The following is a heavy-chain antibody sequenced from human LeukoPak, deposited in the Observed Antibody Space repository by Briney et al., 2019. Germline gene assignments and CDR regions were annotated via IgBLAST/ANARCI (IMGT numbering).Heavy chain of an antibody. V-gene: IGHV3-23*01. CDR1: EFTFSSYA. D-gene: IGHD2-2*01. CDR2: ISGSGGST. J-gene: IGHJ5*02. CDR3: AKDPYIVVVPAARGNWFDP. Sequence: GGSLRLSCAASEFTFSSYAMSWVRQAPGKGLEWVSAISGSGGSTYCADSVKGRFTISRDNSKNTLYLQMNSLRAEDTAVYYCAKDPYIVVVPAARGNWFDPWGQGTLVTVSS.